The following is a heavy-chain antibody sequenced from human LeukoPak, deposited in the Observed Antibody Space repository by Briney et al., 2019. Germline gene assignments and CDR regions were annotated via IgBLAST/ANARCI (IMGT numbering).Heavy chain of an antibody. CDR2: IIPIFGTA. J-gene: IGHJ4*02. Sequence: ASVKVSCKASGGTFSSYVISWVRQAPGQGLEWMGGIIPIFGTANYAQKFQGRVTITADESTSTAYMELSSLRSEDTAVYYCARDRGPRADYYDSSGYYWPFDYWGQGTLVTVSS. CDR3: ARDRGPRADYYDSSGYYWPFDY. D-gene: IGHD3-22*01. V-gene: IGHV1-69*01. CDR1: GGTFSSYV.